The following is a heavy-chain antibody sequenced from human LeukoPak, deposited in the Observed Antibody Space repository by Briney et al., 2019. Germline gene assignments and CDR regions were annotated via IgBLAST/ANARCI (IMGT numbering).Heavy chain of an antibody. CDR3: ARDRGSGSYGIFDY. CDR1: GFTFSSYS. J-gene: IGHJ4*02. D-gene: IGHD3-10*01. Sequence: PGGSLRLSCAASGFTFSSYSMNWVRQAPGKGLEWVSSISSSSSYIYYADSVKGRFTISRDNAKNSLYLQMNSLRAEDTAVYYCARDRGSGSYGIFDYWGRGTLVTVSS. CDR2: ISSSSSYI. V-gene: IGHV3-21*04.